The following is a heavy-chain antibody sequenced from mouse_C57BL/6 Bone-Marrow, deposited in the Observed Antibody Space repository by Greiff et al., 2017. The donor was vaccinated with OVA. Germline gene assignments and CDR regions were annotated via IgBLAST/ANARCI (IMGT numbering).Heavy chain of an antibody. D-gene: IGHD1-1*01. V-gene: IGHV1-42*01. CDR1: GYSFTGYY. CDR2: INPSTGGT. CDR3: ARKAFNYYGSSSYYFDY. Sequence: VQLQQSGPELVKPGASVKISCKASGYSFTGYYMNWVKQSPEKSLEWIGEINPSTGGTTYNQKFKAKATLTVDKSSRTAYMQLSSLTSEDSAVYYCARKAFNYYGSSSYYFDYWGQGTTLTVSS. J-gene: IGHJ2*01.